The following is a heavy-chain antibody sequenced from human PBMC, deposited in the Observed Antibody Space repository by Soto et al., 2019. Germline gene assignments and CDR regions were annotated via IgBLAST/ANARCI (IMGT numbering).Heavy chain of an antibody. CDR1: GYTFTSYG. Sequence: ASVKVSCKASGYTFTSYGINWVRQAPGQGLEWMGWISAYNGNTNYAQKLQGRVTMTTDTSTSTAYMELRSLRSDDTAVYYCARDSSYCSSTSCHDYYYYGMDVWGQGTTVTVSS. V-gene: IGHV1-18*01. D-gene: IGHD2-2*01. CDR3: ARDSSYCSSTSCHDYYYYGMDV. CDR2: ISAYNGNT. J-gene: IGHJ6*02.